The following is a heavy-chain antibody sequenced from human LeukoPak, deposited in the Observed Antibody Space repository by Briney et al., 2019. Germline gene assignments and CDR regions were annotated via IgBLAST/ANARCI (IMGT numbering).Heavy chain of an antibody. D-gene: IGHD5-24*01. Sequence: ASVKVSCKASGYTFTGYYMHWVRQAPGQGLEWMGWINPNSGGTNYAQKFQGRVTMTRDTSISTAYMELSRLRSDDTAVYYCARDLGDDYNYYDYWGLGTLVTVSS. V-gene: IGHV1-2*02. CDR2: INPNSGGT. J-gene: IGHJ4*02. CDR3: ARDLGDDYNYYDY. CDR1: GYTFTGYY.